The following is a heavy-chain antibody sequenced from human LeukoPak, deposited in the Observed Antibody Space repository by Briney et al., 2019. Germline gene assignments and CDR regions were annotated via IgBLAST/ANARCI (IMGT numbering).Heavy chain of an antibody. CDR3: ARHMGTVVTGTGGDAFDN. D-gene: IGHD2-8*02. J-gene: IGHJ3*02. V-gene: IGHV4-39*01. CDR1: GASVSSSTYY. CDR2: FYYSGST. Sequence: PSETLSLTCTVSGASVSSSTYYWGWIRQPPGKGLEWIGTFYYSGSTYYNPSLKSRVTISVDRSKNQFSLKLTSVTAADTAVYHRARHMGTVVTGTGGDAFDNWRQGTMVTVSS.